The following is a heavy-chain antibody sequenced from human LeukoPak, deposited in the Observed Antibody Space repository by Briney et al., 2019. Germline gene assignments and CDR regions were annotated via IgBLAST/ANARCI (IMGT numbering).Heavy chain of an antibody. CDR2: IRYDGSNT. J-gene: IGHJ6*03. V-gene: IGHV3-30*02. D-gene: IGHD5-18*01. CDR1: GFIFSTHG. Sequence: GGSLRLSCTASGFIFSTHGMHWVRQAPGKGLEWVALIRYDGSNTYYADSVKGRFTISRDNSKNTLYLQMNSLTSEDTAVYYCARDRGGYSYGSQSLNYYYYYMDVWGRGTTVTVSS. CDR3: ARDRGGYSYGSQSLNYYYYYMDV.